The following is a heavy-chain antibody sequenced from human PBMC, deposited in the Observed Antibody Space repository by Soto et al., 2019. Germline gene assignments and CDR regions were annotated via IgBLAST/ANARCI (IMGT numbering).Heavy chain of an antibody. CDR1: GGSISSDGYS. D-gene: IGHD6-19*01. CDR3: ASAGGLGAVAADY. V-gene: IGHV4-30-2*01. J-gene: IGHJ4*02. Sequence: QLQLQESGSGQVKHSQTLFLTCAVSGGSISSDGYSWSWIRQPPGKGLEWIGYIYHSGSTYYNPSLKSRVIISVDRSKNQFSLKLSSVTAADTAVYYCASAGGLGAVAADYWGQGTLVTVSS. CDR2: IYHSGST.